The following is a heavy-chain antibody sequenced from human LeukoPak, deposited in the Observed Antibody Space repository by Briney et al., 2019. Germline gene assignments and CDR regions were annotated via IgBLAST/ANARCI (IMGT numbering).Heavy chain of an antibody. CDR1: GYTFTAYY. CDR3: ASPWGRWFGELIWYFDL. CDR2: INPNSGGT. D-gene: IGHD3-10*01. Sequence: GASVKVSCKASGYTFTAYYIHWVRQAPGQGLEWMEWINPNSGGTNYAQRFQGRVTMTRDTSITTAYMELSRLRSDDTAVYYCASPWGRWFGELIWYFDLWGRGTLVTVSS. V-gene: IGHV1-2*02. J-gene: IGHJ2*01.